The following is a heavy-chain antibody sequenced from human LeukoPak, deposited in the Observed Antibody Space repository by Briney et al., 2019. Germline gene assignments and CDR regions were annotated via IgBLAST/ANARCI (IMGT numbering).Heavy chain of an antibody. J-gene: IGHJ3*02. V-gene: IGHV3-7*03. CDR3: ARESPYYYDSPDAFYI. D-gene: IGHD3-22*01. CDR2: IKGDGSEK. CDR1: GFTFSNYW. Sequence: GGSLRLSCAASGFTFSNYWMSWVRQAPGKGLEWVANIKGDGSEKYYVDSVKGRFTISRDNAKNSLYLQMNSLRAEDTAVYYCARESPYYYDSPDAFYIWGQGTMVTVSS.